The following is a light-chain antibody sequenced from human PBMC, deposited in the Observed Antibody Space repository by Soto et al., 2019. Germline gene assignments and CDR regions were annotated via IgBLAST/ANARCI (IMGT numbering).Light chain of an antibody. CDR3: AVWDDRLNGHV. Sequence: QAVVTQPPSASGTPGQRVTISCYGCSSNMGSNTVHWFQQFPGTAPRLLISTNDQRPSGVPDRFIGSNSGTSASLAISGLQFEDEADYYCAVWDDRLNGHVFGTGTKLTVL. CDR1: SSNMGSNT. CDR2: TND. J-gene: IGLJ1*01. V-gene: IGLV1-44*01.